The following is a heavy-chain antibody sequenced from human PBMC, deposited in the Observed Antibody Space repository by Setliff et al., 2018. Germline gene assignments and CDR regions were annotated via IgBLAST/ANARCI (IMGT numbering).Heavy chain of an antibody. V-gene: IGHV4-61*02. CDR3: ARYLAGEVGISGWFDP. CDR1: GGSISSGSYY. CDR2: IYTSGST. Sequence: KTSETLSLTCTVSGGSISSGSYYWSWIRQPAGKGLEWIGRIYTSGSTNYNPSLESRVTISVDTSKNQFSLKLSSVTAADTAVYYCARYLAGEVGISGWFDPWGQGTLVTVSS. D-gene: IGHD1-26*01. J-gene: IGHJ5*02.